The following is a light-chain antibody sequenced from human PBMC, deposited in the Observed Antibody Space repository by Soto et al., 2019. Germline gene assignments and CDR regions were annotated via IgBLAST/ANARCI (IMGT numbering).Light chain of an antibody. Sequence: EIVLTPSPATLSLSPGERGTLSCRASQSVSSHLAWYQQKPGQAPRLLIYDASKRPTGIPARFSGSGSGTDFTLTISSLEPEDSAVYYCQQRSDRLPITFGQGTRLEIK. CDR1: QSVSSH. J-gene: IGKJ5*01. CDR2: DAS. V-gene: IGKV3-11*01. CDR3: QQRSDRLPIT.